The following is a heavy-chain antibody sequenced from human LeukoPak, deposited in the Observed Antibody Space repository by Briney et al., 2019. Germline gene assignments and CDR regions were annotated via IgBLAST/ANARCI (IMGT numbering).Heavy chain of an antibody. D-gene: IGHD6-6*01. CDR1: GGSINIY. CDR3: ARENWRSKSIDFDS. Sequence: TSETLSLICTVSGGSINIYWTWIRQPAGKGLEWIGRIYSSGSTNFNPSLKSRVTMSVDTSKNQFSLRLSSVTAADTAAYFCARENWRSKSIDFDSWGQGTLVTVSS. V-gene: IGHV4-4*07. CDR2: IYSSGST. J-gene: IGHJ4*02.